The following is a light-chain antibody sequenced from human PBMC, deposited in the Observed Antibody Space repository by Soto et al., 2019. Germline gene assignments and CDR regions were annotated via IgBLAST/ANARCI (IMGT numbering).Light chain of an antibody. Sequence: DIVMTQSPDSLAVSLGERATINCKSSQSVLYSSNNKNYLAWYQQKPGQPPKLLIYWASTRVSGVPDRFSGSGSGKDFTLTISSLQAEDVAVYYCQQYYNTPYTFGQGTKVEIK. CDR1: QSVLYSSNNKNY. V-gene: IGKV4-1*01. CDR2: WAS. J-gene: IGKJ2*01. CDR3: QQYYNTPYT.